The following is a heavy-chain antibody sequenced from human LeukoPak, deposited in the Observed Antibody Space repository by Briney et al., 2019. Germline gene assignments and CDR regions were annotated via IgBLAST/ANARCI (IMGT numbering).Heavy chain of an antibody. CDR2: ISGSDSYT. V-gene: IGHV3-23*01. CDR1: GFTFSNYA. Sequence: GGSLRLSCAASGFTFSNYAMSWVRQAPGKGLEWISAISGSDSYTYYADSVKGRFTIFRDNSKNTLYLQMTSLRAEDTAVYYCAKDRVTAAGYYFDYWGQGTLVTVSS. D-gene: IGHD6-13*01. J-gene: IGHJ4*02. CDR3: AKDRVTAAGYYFDY.